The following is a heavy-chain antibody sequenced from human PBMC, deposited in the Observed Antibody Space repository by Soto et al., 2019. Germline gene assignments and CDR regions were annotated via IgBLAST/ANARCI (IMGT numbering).Heavy chain of an antibody. D-gene: IGHD6-19*01. V-gene: IGHV4-4*02. Sequence: QVQLQESGPGLVKPSGTLSLTCAVSGDSVSSPYWWCWVRQPPGKGLEWIGEVFHTGTTSYNPSLRXXVTISRDKSNNQFSLDLSSVTAADTAVYYCARSAGWYAVHSWGPGTLVIVSS. CDR1: GDSVSSPYW. CDR2: VFHTGTT. J-gene: IGHJ4*02. CDR3: ARSAGWYAVHS.